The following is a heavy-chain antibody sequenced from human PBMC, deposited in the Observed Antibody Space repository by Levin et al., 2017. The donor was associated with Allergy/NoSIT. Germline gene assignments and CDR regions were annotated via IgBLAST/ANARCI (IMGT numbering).Heavy chain of an antibody. D-gene: IGHD2-15*01. J-gene: IGHJ4*02. CDR2: INPNSGGT. CDR3: ARDRWHRDRYCSGGSCYGTFGY. Sequence: ASVKVSCKASGYTFTGYYMHWVRQAPGQGLEWMGWINPNSGGTNYAQKFQGRVTMTRDTSISTAYMELSRLRSDDTAVYYCARDRWHRDRYCSGGSCYGTFGYWGQGTLVTVSS. CDR1: GYTFTGYY. V-gene: IGHV1-2*02.